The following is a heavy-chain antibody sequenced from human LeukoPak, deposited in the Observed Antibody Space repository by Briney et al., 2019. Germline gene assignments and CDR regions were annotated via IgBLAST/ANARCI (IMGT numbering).Heavy chain of an antibody. CDR2: IYTSGST. D-gene: IGHD2-2*01. Sequence: PSDTLSLTRTVSGPISRYYWSWIRRPPGKGLGWIEYIYTSGSTNYNPSLNSRVTISLDTSKNQFSLDLSSVPASDTAVYYCARQKCTSASCLTKNAFDVWGQGTMVTVSS. J-gene: IGHJ3*01. CDR3: ARQKCTSASCLTKNAFDV. V-gene: IGHV4-4*09. CDR1: GPISRYY.